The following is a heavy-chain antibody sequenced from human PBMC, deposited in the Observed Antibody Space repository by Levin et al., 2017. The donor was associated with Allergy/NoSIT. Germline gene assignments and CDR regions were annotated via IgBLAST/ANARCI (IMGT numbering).Heavy chain of an antibody. CDR2: IWHDGSTE. Sequence: GGSLRLSCAASGFTFSNYGMHWVRQAPGRGLEWVTLIWHDGSTEYYVDSVKGRFTISRDNSNNMVYLQMNSLRDEDTAVYYCSRANGYPDFFDFWGQGTLVTVSS. CDR3: SRANGYPDFFDF. V-gene: IGHV3-33*01. J-gene: IGHJ4*02. D-gene: IGHD5-24*01. CDR1: GFTFSNYG.